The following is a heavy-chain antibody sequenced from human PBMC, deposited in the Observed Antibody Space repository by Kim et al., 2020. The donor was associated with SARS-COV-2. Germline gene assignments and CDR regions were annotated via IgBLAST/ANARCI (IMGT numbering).Heavy chain of an antibody. CDR3: ASHIRRDGYILYWYFDL. CDR2: ISSSSSYI. D-gene: IGHD5-12*01. CDR1: GFTFSSYS. Sequence: GGSLRLSCAASGFTFSSYSMNWVRQAPGKGLEWVSSISSSSSYIYYADSVKGRFTISRDNAKNSLYLQMNSLRAEDTAVYYCASHIRRDGYILYWYFDLWGRGTLVTVSS. J-gene: IGHJ2*01. V-gene: IGHV3-21*01.